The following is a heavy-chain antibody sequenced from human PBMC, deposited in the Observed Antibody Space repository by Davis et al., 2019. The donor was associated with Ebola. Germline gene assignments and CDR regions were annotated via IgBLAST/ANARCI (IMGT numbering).Heavy chain of an antibody. Sequence: GESLKISCAASGFTFSSYAMHWVRQAPGKGLEWVAVISYDGSNKYYADSVKGRFTISRDNPKNTLYLQMNSLRAEDTAVYYCARGRFPNYGMDVWGQGTTVTVSS. CDR2: ISYDGSNK. CDR3: ARGRFPNYGMDV. V-gene: IGHV3-30*14. J-gene: IGHJ6*02. CDR1: GFTFSSYA.